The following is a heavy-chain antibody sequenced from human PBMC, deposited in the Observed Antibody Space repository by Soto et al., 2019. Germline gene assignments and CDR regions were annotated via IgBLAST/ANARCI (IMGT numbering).Heavy chain of an antibody. CDR1: GGTFSSYT. V-gene: IGHV1-69*06. CDR2: IIPITGTA. J-gene: IGHJ4*02. D-gene: IGHD3-9*01. Sequence: ASVKVSCKASGGTFSSYTLNWVRQAPGQGLEWMGGIIPITGTANYAQKFQGRVTITADKSTSTAYMELSSLRSEDTAVYYCARGGKFYDVLTGYYSLDFWGQGTLVTVSS. CDR3: ARGGKFYDVLTGYYSLDF.